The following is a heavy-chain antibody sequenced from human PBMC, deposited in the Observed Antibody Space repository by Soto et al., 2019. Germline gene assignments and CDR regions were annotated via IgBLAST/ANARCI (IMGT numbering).Heavy chain of an antibody. J-gene: IGHJ6*02. CDR3: ASGRKELWFQNYYYGMDV. Sequence: PSETLSLTCAVYGGSFSGYYWSWIRQPPGKGLEWIGEINHSGSTNYNPSLKSRVTISVDTSKNQFSLKLSSVTAADTAVYYCASGRKELWFQNYYYGMDVWGQGTTVTVSS. V-gene: IGHV4-34*01. CDR2: INHSGST. D-gene: IGHD5-18*01. CDR1: GGSFSGYY.